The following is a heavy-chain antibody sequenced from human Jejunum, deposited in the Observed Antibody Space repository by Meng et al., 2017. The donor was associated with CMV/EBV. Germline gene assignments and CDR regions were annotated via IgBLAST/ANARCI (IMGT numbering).Heavy chain of an antibody. CDR1: GFTLSSYL. Sequence: CGASGFTLSSYLMGWVRQGPGKGLEWVANINQDGGEKYYADSVKGRFSIFRDNAKNSLYLQMNSLRAEDTAVYYCAAYIKDAFDLWGQGTMVTVSS. CDR3: AAYIKDAFDL. V-gene: IGHV3-7*01. D-gene: IGHD2-21*01. J-gene: IGHJ3*01. CDR2: INQDGGEK.